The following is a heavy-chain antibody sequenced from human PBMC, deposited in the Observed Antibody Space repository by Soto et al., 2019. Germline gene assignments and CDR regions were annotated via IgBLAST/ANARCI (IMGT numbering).Heavy chain of an antibody. J-gene: IGHJ4*02. CDR1: GYTFTGYY. Sequence: SVKVSCQASGYTFTGYYMHWVRQAPVQGLEWMGWINPNSGGTNYAQKFQGRVTMTRDTSISTAYMELSRLRSDDTAVYYCARSPRYNWNYSVYWGQGTLVTVSS. CDR2: INPNSGGT. CDR3: ARSPRYNWNYSVY. V-gene: IGHV1-2*02. D-gene: IGHD1-20*01.